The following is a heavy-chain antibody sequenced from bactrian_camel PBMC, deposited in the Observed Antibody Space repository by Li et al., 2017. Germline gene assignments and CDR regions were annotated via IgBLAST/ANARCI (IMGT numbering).Heavy chain of an antibody. D-gene: IGHD7*01. CDR2: ITASGTT. J-gene: IGHJ4*01. CDR3: AKGRPRLGLVAADLD. V-gene: IGHV3S1*01. Sequence: HVQLVESGGDSVQPGGSLRLSCVASGFPFSANHMSWVRQPPGKKLEWVSSITASGTTSYSNSVRGRFTISRDNDKNTLYFQLDSLSTEDTATYYCAKGRPRLGLVAADLDRGQGTQVTVS. CDR1: GFPFSANH.